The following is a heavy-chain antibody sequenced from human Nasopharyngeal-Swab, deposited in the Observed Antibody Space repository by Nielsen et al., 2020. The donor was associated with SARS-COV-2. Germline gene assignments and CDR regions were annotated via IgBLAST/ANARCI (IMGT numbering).Heavy chain of an antibody. CDR1: GFTFSSYW. Sequence: GGSLRLSCAASGFTFSSYWMHWVRQAQGKGLMWVARINRDGSGTNYADSVKGRFTISRDNAKNTLYLQMNTLSAEDTGVYYCARDCDTATCYRSAADTWGQGTLVTVSS. CDR3: ARDCDTATCYRSAADT. CDR2: INRDGSGT. D-gene: IGHD2-2*01. V-gene: IGHV3-74*01. J-gene: IGHJ5*01.